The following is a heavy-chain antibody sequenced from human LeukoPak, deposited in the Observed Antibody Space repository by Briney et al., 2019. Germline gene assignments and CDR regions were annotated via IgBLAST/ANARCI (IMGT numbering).Heavy chain of an antibody. V-gene: IGHV3-7*01. Sequence: PGGSLRLSCAASGFTFSSSWMSWVRQAPGKGLEWVANIKHDGTEKYCVDSVKGRFTISRDNAKNSLYLQMNSLRAEDTAVYYCASRNSLFIWGQGTLVTVSS. CDR3: ASRNSLFI. D-gene: IGHD4-23*01. CDR2: IKHDGTEK. CDR1: GFTFSSSW. J-gene: IGHJ4*02.